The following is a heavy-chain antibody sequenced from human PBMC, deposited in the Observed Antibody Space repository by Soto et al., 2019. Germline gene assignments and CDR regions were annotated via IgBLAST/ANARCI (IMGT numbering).Heavy chain of an antibody. J-gene: IGHJ5*02. D-gene: IGHD6-13*01. CDR1: GYTFNSYG. Sequence: QVQLVQSGGEVKKPGASVRVSCKASGYTFNSYGISWVRQAPGQGLEWMGWLNTYNGNTNYAQKFQGRVSMTTDTSTSTADLDLRRLESDDTALYYCAIDVLYSTSAARRFDPWCQGALVTVSS. CDR2: LNTYNGNT. V-gene: IGHV1-18*01. CDR3: AIDVLYSTSAARRFDP.